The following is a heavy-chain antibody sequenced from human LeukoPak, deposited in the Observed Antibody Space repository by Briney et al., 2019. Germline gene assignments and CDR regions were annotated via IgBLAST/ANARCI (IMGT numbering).Heavy chain of an antibody. J-gene: IGHJ4*02. Sequence: SETLSLTCAVYGGSFSGYYWSWIRQPPGKGLEWIGEINRSGSTNYNPSLKSRVTISVDTSKNQFSLKLSSVTAADTAVYYCARVYPDYYGSGSYKGFDYWGQGTLVTVSS. V-gene: IGHV4-34*01. D-gene: IGHD3-10*01. CDR1: GGSFSGYY. CDR2: INRSGST. CDR3: ARVYPDYYGSGSYKGFDY.